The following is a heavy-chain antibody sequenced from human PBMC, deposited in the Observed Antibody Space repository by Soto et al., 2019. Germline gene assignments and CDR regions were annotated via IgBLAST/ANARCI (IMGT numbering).Heavy chain of an antibody. D-gene: IGHD3-10*01. CDR1: GGPISSYY. Sequence: PSETLSLTCNVSGGPISSYYWSWIRQSPGKGLEWIGQIFYTGNTNYNPSLKSRVTMSVDIPKKQFSLKLRSVTTADTAIYFCARNNVRGVSNPYNWMDPWGQGTLVTVSS. CDR3: ARNNVRGVSNPYNWMDP. V-gene: IGHV4-59*01. CDR2: IFYTGNT. J-gene: IGHJ5*02.